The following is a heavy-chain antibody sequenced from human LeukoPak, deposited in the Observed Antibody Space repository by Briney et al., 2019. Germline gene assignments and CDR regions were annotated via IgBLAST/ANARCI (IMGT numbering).Heavy chain of an antibody. CDR3: ARGGYYGSGNDFRFDP. V-gene: IGHV4-59*01. Sequence: SETLSLTCTVSGGSISSYYWSWIRQPPGKGLEWIGYIYYSGSTNYNPSLKSRVAISVDTSKNQFSLKLSSVTAADTAVYYCARGGYYGSGNDFRFDPWGQGTLVTVSS. CDR1: GGSISSYY. J-gene: IGHJ5*02. D-gene: IGHD3-10*01. CDR2: IYYSGST.